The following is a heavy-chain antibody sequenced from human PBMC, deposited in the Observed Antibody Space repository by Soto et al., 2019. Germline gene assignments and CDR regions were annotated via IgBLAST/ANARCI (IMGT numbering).Heavy chain of an antibody. J-gene: IGHJ4*02. V-gene: IGHV3-23*01. CDR3: AKSWVSVRFLEWLSQTTFDD. CDR2: ISGSGGST. Sequence: GGSLRLSCAASGFTFSSYAMSWVRQAPGKGLEWVSAISGSGGSTYYADSVKGRFTISRDNSKNTLYLQMNSLRAEDTAVYYCAKSWVSVRFLEWLSQTTFDDWGQGTLVTVSS. CDR1: GFTFSSYA. D-gene: IGHD3-3*01.